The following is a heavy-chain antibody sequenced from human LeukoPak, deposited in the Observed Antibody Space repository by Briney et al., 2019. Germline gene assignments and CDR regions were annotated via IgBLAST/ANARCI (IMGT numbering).Heavy chain of an antibody. V-gene: IGHV3-33*01. D-gene: IGHD3-22*01. Sequence: GGSLRLSCAASGFTFSSYGMHWVRQAPGKGLEWVAVIWYDGSNKYYADSVKGRFTISRDNSKNTLYLQMNSLRAEDTAVYYCARDRHQGYCYDSSGNVDYWGQGTLVTVSS. CDR2: IWYDGSNK. CDR3: ARDRHQGYCYDSSGNVDY. CDR1: GFTFSSYG. J-gene: IGHJ4*02.